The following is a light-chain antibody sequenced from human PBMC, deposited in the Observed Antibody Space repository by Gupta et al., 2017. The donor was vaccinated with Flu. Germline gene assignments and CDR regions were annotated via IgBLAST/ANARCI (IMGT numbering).Light chain of an antibody. CDR3: SSDTNRNSRI. J-gene: IGLJ2*01. CDR1: SSDVGGYKY. Sequence: SALPQPASVSGSPGPSITISCTGTSSDVGGYKYVSWYQHHPGKAPKLIIYEVSHRPAGIAGRFSGSKSGNTASLTISGLKEEDEADYYCSSDTNRNSRIFGGGTKVTVL. V-gene: IGLV2-14*01. CDR2: EVS.